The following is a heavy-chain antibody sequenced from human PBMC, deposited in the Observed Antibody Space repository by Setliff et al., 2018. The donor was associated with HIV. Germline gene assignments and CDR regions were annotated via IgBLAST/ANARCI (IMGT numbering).Heavy chain of an antibody. V-gene: IGHV1-18*01. J-gene: IGHJ6*03. CDR3: ARAPVSNYYYYMDV. CDR1: GYTFINYH. CDR2: ISASSVNT. Sequence: ASVKVSCKASGYTFINYHIIWVRQAPGQGLEWVGSISASSVNTNYTQGRVTMTTDISTNTAYMELRSLRSADSAVYYCARAPVSNYYYYMDVWGKGTTVTVSS.